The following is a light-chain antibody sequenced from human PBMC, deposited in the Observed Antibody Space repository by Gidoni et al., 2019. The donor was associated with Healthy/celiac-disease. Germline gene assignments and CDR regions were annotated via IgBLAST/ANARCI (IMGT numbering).Light chain of an antibody. CDR3: QQSYSTPLIT. CDR2: AAS. Sequence: DPVTITCRASQSISRHLKWYQQKPGKAPKLRIYAASSLQSGVPSRFSGSGSGTDFTLTISSLQPEDFATYYCQQSYSTPLITFGQGTRLEIK. CDR1: QSISRH. J-gene: IGKJ5*01. V-gene: IGKV1-39*01.